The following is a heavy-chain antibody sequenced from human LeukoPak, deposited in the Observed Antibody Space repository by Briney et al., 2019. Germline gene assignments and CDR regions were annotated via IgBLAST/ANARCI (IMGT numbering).Heavy chain of an antibody. Sequence: SETLSLTCAVYGGSFSGYYWSWIRQPPGKGLEWIGYIYYSGSTYYNPSLKSRVTISVDTSKNQFSLKLSSVTAADTAVYYCAREEGPAATSYNWFDPWGQGTLVTVSS. D-gene: IGHD2-2*01. CDR2: IYYSGST. CDR3: AREEGPAATSYNWFDP. J-gene: IGHJ5*02. V-gene: IGHV4-30-4*08. CDR1: GGSFSGYY.